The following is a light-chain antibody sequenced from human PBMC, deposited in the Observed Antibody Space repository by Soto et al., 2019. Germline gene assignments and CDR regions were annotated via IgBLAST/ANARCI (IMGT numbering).Light chain of an antibody. Sequence: QSVLTQPASVSGSPGQSITTSCTGTSSDVGGYNYVSWYQQHPGKAPKLMIYEVSNRPSGVSNRFSGSKSGNTASLTISGLQAEDEADYYCSSYTNINTRACVFGTGTKLTVL. CDR3: SSYTNINTRACV. J-gene: IGLJ1*01. CDR1: SSDVGGYNY. V-gene: IGLV2-14*01. CDR2: EVS.